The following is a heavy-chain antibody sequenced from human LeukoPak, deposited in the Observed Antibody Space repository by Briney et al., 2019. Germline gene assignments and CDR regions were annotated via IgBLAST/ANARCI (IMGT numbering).Heavy chain of an antibody. CDR2: ILSTGTT. CDR3: AKVKYDYGDPVGWFDP. CDR1: GFPFSASA. J-gene: IGHJ5*02. V-gene: IGHV3-23*01. Sequence: GGSLRLSCAASGFPFSASAMTWVRQAPGKGLEWVSHILSTGTTYYADSVRGRFTISRDNSKNTLYLLMTSLRADDTAVYYCAKVKYDYGDPVGWFDPWGQGTLVTVSS. D-gene: IGHD4-17*01.